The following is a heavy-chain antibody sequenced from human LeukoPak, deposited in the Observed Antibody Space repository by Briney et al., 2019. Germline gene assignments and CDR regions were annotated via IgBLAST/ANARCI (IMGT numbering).Heavy chain of an antibody. CDR3: ARDFYYDSGGSRVDTFDI. Sequence: SQTLSLTCTVSGGSIISGDYYWSWIRQHPGKGLESIRYISYTNSTYYNPSLRSRVTISVDTSKNHFSLKLSSVTAADTAVYYCARDFYYDSGGSRVDTFDIWGQGAMVTVSS. J-gene: IGHJ3*02. V-gene: IGHV4-31*03. CDR2: ISYTNST. D-gene: IGHD3-22*01. CDR1: GGSIISGDYY.